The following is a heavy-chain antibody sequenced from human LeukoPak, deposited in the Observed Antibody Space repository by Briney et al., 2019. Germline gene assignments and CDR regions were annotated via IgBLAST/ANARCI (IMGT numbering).Heavy chain of an antibody. Sequence: MASETLSLPCAVYGVSFSGYYWSWIRQPPGKGLQWIGEINHSGSTSYNPSLKSRVTMSVDTSKNQFSLKLSSVTAADTAVYYCARDPFRRDTAMVHDAFDIWGQGTMVTVSS. CDR3: ARDPFRRDTAMVHDAFDI. D-gene: IGHD5-18*01. CDR1: GVSFSGYY. V-gene: IGHV4-34*01. J-gene: IGHJ3*02. CDR2: INHSGST.